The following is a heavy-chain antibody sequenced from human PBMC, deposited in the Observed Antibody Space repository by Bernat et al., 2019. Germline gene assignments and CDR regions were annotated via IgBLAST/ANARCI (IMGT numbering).Heavy chain of an antibody. CDR3: AKSDGRDSGYYFGYFDY. V-gene: IGHV3-30*18. CDR2: ISYDGSNK. J-gene: IGHJ4*02. D-gene: IGHD3-22*01. Sequence: QVQLVESGGGVVQPGRSLRLSCAASGFTFSSYGMHWVRQAPGKGLEWVAVISYDGSNKYYADSVKGRFTISRDNSKNTLYLQMNSLRAEDTAVYYFAKSDGRDSGYYFGYFDYWGQGTLVTVSS. CDR1: GFTFSSYG.